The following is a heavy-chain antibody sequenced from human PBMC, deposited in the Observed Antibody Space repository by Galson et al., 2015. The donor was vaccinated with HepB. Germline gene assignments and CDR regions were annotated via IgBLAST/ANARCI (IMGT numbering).Heavy chain of an antibody. J-gene: IGHJ2*01. CDR1: GFTFSDFH. V-gene: IGHV3-11*06. Sequence: SLRLSCAASGFTFSDFHMYWIRQAPGKGLEWASCISGNSYTNYADSVKGRFTISRDNAKNSLFLQMTSLRAEDTAVYYCARISLGDGYSYGSFDLWGRGTLVTVSS. CDR2: ISGNSYT. D-gene: IGHD5-24*01. CDR3: ARISLGDGYSYGSFDL.